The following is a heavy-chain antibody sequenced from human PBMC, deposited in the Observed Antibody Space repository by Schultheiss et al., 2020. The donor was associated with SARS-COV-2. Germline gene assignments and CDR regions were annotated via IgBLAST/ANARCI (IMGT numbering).Heavy chain of an antibody. CDR2: IYYSGST. D-gene: IGHD7-27*01. CDR1: GGSITSHY. J-gene: IGHJ4*02. Sequence: SETLSLTCTVSGGSITSHYWGWIRQPPGKGLEWIGFIYYSGSTNYNPSLKSRVTISVDTSKNQFSLKLSSVTAADTAVYYCARETYINWGSARHFDYWGQGALVTVSS. V-gene: IGHV4-59*11. CDR3: ARETYINWGSARHFDY.